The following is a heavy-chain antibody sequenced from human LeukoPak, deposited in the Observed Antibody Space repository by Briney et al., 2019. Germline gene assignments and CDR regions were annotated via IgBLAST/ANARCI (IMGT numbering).Heavy chain of an antibody. CDR3: AKRGVVVRVFLVGFHKEAYYFDS. V-gene: IGHV3-23*01. D-gene: IGHD3-16*02. CDR1: GFTFRSYA. CDR2: ITNSGGTT. J-gene: IGHJ4*02. Sequence: GGSLRLSCAASGFTFRSYAMSWVRQAPGKGLEWVSAITNSGGTTYYADSVKGRFTISRDNSKNTLYLQMDRLRAEDTALYFCAKRGVVVRVFLVGFHKEAYYFDSWGQGAQVTVSS.